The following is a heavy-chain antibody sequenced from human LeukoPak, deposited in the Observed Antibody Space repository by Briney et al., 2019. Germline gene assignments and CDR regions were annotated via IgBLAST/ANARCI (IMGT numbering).Heavy chain of an antibody. J-gene: IGHJ4*02. CDR1: GFIVSHKY. CDR2: IYTGGNT. V-gene: IGHV3-66*01. CDR3: ARGQIDLLRNYFDS. D-gene: IGHD3-22*01. Sequence: GGSLRPSCAASGFIVSHKYMAWVRQAPGKGLEWLSIIYTGGNTVSAESVKGRFIISRDNSRNTVHLQMNSLRDDDTAVYYCARGQIDLLRNYFDSWGPGTLVAVSS.